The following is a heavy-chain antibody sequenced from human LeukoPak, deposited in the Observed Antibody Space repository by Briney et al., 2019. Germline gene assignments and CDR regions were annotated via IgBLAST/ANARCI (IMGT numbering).Heavy chain of an antibody. Sequence: SETLSLTCAVYGGSFSGYYWSWIRQPPGKGLEWIGEINHSGSTNYNPSLKSRVTISVDTSKNQFSLKLSSVTAADTAMYYCARGWIQLWLSAPFFDYWGQGTLVTVSS. J-gene: IGHJ4*02. D-gene: IGHD5-18*01. CDR3: ARGWIQLWLSAPFFDY. V-gene: IGHV4-34*01. CDR2: INHSGST. CDR1: GGSFSGYY.